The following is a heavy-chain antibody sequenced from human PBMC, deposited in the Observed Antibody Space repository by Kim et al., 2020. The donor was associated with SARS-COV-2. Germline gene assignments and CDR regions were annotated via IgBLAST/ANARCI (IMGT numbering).Heavy chain of an antibody. J-gene: IGHJ6*02. D-gene: IGHD3-10*02. CDR1: GFSSSSYW. CDR2: ISSDGRIT. CDR3: ARGMFRSGFDV. Sequence: GGSLRLSCAAAGFSSSSYWITGSANLQGRLEWVSRISSDGRITHYADSVKGRFTMSRDSAENTVFLQMNSLGAEDTAVYYCARGMFRSGFDVWGQGTTVSVSS. V-gene: IGHV3-74*01.